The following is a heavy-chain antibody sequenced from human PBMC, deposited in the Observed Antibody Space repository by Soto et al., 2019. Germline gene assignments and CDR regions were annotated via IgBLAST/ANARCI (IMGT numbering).Heavy chain of an antibody. V-gene: IGHV1-3*01. J-gene: IGHJ4*02. Sequence: GASVKVSCKTSGYTFTTIFPHWMRQAPGQRLEWMGWINPANGDTMYSQKFLGRVSNTRDTSATTAYMELTSLTSEDTAVYYCARGPSCGFFDFWGQGTLVTVSS. D-gene: IGHD5-12*01. CDR2: INPANGDT. CDR1: GYTFTTIF. CDR3: ARGPSCGFFDF.